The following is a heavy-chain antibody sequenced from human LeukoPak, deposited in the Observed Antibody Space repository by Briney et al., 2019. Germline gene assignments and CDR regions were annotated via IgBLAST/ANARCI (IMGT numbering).Heavy chain of an antibody. D-gene: IGHD3-22*01. J-gene: IGHJ4*02. Sequence: GESLKISCKGSGYSFTSYWIGWVRQMPGKGLEWMGIIYPGDSDTRYSPSFQGQVTISADKSISTAYLQWSSLKASDTAMYYCARGHYDSSGYPIYYLDYWGQGTLVTVSS. CDR2: IYPGDSDT. CDR3: ARGHYDSSGYPIYYLDY. V-gene: IGHV5-51*01. CDR1: GYSFTSYW.